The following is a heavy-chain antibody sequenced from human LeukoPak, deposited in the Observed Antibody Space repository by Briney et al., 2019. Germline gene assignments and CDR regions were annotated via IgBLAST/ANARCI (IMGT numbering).Heavy chain of an antibody. J-gene: IGHJ4*02. V-gene: IGHV3-23*01. D-gene: IGHD1-26*01. CDR1: GFTFSSYA. Sequence: GGSLRLSCAASGFTFSSYAMSWVRQAPGKGLEWVSAISGSGGSTYYADSVKGRFTIARDNSKNTPYLQMNSLRAEDTAVYYCAKGTGVSGSWGLFDYWGQGTLVTVSS. CDR3: AKGTGVSGSWGLFDY. CDR2: ISGSGGST.